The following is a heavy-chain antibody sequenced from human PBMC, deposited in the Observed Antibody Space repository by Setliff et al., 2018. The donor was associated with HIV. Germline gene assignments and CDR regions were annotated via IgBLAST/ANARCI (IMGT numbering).Heavy chain of an antibody. CDR3: ARDTPTMYYHDSSGYYPDF. Sequence: SETLSLTCIVSGGSISSGSYFWSWIRQPAGKGLEWIGHIYTSGSTNYNPSLKSRVTISVDTSKNQFSLKLTSVTAADTAVYYCARDTPTMYYHDSSGYYPDFWGQGTLVTVSS. CDR1: GGSISSGSYF. CDR2: IYTSGST. D-gene: IGHD3-22*01. V-gene: IGHV4-61*09. J-gene: IGHJ4*02.